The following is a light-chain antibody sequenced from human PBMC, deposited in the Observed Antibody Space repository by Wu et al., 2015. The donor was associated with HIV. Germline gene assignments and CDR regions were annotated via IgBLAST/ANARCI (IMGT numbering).Light chain of an antibody. CDR2: GTS. CDR3: QQFDEYDDSSLYI. J-gene: IGKJ2*01. Sequence: EIVLTQSPGTLSLSPGERATLSCRASQTVDSNSLAWYQQKAGQAPRLLIYGTSNRATGIPDRFSGSGSGTDFTLTISRLEPEDFAVYYCQQFDEYDDSSLYIFGQGTKLQIK. CDR1: QTVDSNS. V-gene: IGKV3-20*01.